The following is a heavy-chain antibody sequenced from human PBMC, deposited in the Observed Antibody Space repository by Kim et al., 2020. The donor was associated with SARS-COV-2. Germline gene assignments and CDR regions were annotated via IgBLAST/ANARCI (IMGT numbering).Heavy chain of an antibody. J-gene: IGHJ4*02. D-gene: IGHD3-22*01. CDR1: GFTFSDYY. CDR3: ARDYYDSSGYYY. CDR2: ISSSSSYT. V-gene: IGHV3-11*05. Sequence: GGSLRLSCAASGFTFSDYYMSWIRQAPGKGLEWVSYISSSSSYTNYADSVKGRFTISRDNAKNSLYLQMNSLRAEDTAVYYCARDYYDSSGYYYWGQGTLVTVSS.